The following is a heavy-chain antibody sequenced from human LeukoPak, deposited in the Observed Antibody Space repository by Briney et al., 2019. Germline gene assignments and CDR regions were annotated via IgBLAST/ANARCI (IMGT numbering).Heavy chain of an antibody. Sequence: GGSLRLSCAASGFTFSGSAMHWVRQASGKGLEWVGRIRSKANSYATAYAASVKGRFTISRDDSKNTAYLQMNSLKTEDTAVYYCTRLGMGFDYWGQGTLVTVFS. J-gene: IGHJ4*02. CDR1: GFTFSGSA. CDR3: TRLGMGFDY. V-gene: IGHV3-73*01. D-gene: IGHD7-27*01. CDR2: IRSKANSYAT.